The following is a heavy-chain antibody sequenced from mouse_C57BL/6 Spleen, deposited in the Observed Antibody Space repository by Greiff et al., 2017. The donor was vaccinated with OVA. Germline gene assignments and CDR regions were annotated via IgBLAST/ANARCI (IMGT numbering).Heavy chain of an antibody. J-gene: IGHJ2*01. CDR1: GYTFTDYN. CDR2: INPNNGGT. Sequence: VQLQQSGPELVKPGASVKIPCKASGYTFTDYNMDWVKQSNGQSLEWIGVINPNNGGTIYNQKFKGKATLTVDKSSSTAYMELRSLTSEDTAVYYCARSGDYDDFDDWGQGTTLTVSS. D-gene: IGHD2-4*01. V-gene: IGHV1-18*01. CDR3: ARSGDYDDFDD.